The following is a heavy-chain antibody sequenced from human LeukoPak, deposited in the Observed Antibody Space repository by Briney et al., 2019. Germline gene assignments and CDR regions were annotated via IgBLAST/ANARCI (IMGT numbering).Heavy chain of an antibody. D-gene: IGHD5-18*01. J-gene: IGHJ5*02. CDR2: ISGNGGRT. CDR1: GFTFSSYA. Sequence: GGSLRLSCVASGFTFSSYAMSWVRQAPGKGLEWVSVISGNGGRTYYADSVKGRFTISRDNSKNTLYLQMNSLRAEDTAVYYCAKVRDLDTVLGRFDNWGQGTLVTVSS. V-gene: IGHV3-23*01. CDR3: AKVRDLDTVLGRFDN.